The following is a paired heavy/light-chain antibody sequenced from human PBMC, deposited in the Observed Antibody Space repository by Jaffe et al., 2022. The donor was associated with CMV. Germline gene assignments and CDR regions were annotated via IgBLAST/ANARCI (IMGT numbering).Heavy chain of an antibody. CDR1: GPSFRSSTYY. Sequence: QLQLQESGPGLVKPSETLSLTCSLSGPSFRSSTYYWGWIRQSPGKGLEWIGSVYFGGGTSYNPSLKTRLTISVDTSKNQLSLKLSSVTAADTAVYYCARLSRYNTSPYFFDHWGQGTLVTVSS. CDR2: VYFGGGT. D-gene: IGHD1-20*01. J-gene: IGHJ4*02. CDR3: ARLSRYNTSPYFFDH. V-gene: IGHV4-39*01.
Light chain of an antibody. CDR2: ENN. CDR3: GTWDSSLSAGV. J-gene: IGLJ3*02. V-gene: IGLV1-51*02. Sequence: QSVLTQPPSVSAAAGQKVTISCSGSTSNIGSNYVCWYQQLPGTAPKLLIYENNQRPSGVPDRFSGSKSGTSATLAITGLQTGDEADYYCGTWDSSLSAGVFGGGTKLTVL. CDR1: TSNIGSNY.